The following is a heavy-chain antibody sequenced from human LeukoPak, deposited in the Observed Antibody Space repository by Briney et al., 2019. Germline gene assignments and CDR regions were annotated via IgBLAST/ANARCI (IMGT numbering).Heavy chain of an antibody. J-gene: IGHJ3*02. D-gene: IGHD3-22*01. CDR2: MNSDGSST. CDR1: GFSFSRYW. CDR3: ATGHYYDSSGYYPLPDAFDI. V-gene: IGHV3-74*01. Sequence: GESLRLSCAASGFSFSRYWMHWVRQAPGKGLVWVSRMNSDGSSTNYADSVKGRFTISRDNAKNILYLQMNSLRAEDTAVYHCATGHYYDSSGYYPLPDAFDIWGQGTMVTVSS.